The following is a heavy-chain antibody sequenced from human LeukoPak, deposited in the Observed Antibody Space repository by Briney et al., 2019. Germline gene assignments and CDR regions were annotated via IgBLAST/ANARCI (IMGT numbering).Heavy chain of an antibody. CDR1: GGXXXGYY. CDR2: INHSGST. J-gene: IGHJ4*02. D-gene: IGHD3-22*01. V-gene: IGHV4-34*01. CDR3: ARGGTYDSSGYYGADY. Sequence: YGGXXXGYYWSWIRQPPGKGLEWIGEINHSGSTNYNPSLKSRVTISVDTSKNQFSLKLSSVTAADTAVYYCARGGTYDSSGYYGADYWGQGTLVTVSS.